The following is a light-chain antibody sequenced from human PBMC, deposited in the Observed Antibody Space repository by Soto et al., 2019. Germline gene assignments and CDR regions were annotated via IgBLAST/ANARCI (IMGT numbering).Light chain of an antibody. CDR3: SSYTTSSTYV. J-gene: IGLJ1*01. CDR1: SSDVGAYNY. Sequence: QSALTQPASVSGYPGQSITISCTGASSDVGAYNYVAWCQQHPGKGPKLLIYDVSNRPSGFSSRVSGSKSGNTASLTISGLRAEDEADYFCSSYTTSSTYVFGTGTQLTVL. V-gene: IGLV2-14*01. CDR2: DVS.